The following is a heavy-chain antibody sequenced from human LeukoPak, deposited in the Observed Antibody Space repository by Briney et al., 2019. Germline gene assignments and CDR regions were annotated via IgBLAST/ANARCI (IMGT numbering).Heavy chain of an antibody. CDR3: ARGILPSHCSSTSCAGDFQH. J-gene: IGHJ1*01. D-gene: IGHD2-2*01. Sequence: ASVKVSCKASGYTFTSYGISWVRQAPGQGLEWMGWISAYNGNTNYAQKLQGRVTMTTDTSTSTAYMELRSLRSDDTAVYYCARGILPSHCSSTSCAGDFQHWGQGTLVTVSS. CDR2: ISAYNGNT. V-gene: IGHV1-18*01. CDR1: GYTFTSYG.